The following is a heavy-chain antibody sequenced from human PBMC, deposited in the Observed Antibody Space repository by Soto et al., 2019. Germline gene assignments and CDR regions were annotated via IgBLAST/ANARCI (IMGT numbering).Heavy chain of an antibody. CDR2: IIPMFGTT. CDR3: ARDQDLDCSGGSCYSRFNY. CDR1: GGTFSSCA. D-gene: IGHD2-15*01. J-gene: IGHJ4*02. Sequence: ASVKVSCKTSGGTFSSCAISWVRQAPGQGFEWMGGIIPMFGTTNYAQKFQGRVTITADESTSTAYMALSSLRSEDTAVYYCARDQDLDCSGGSCYSRFNYWGQGTQVTVSS. V-gene: IGHV1-69*01.